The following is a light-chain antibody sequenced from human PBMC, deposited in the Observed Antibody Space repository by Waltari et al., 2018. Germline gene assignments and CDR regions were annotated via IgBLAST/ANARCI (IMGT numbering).Light chain of an antibody. CDR3: QLYNNWPKT. J-gene: IGKJ1*01. V-gene: IGKV3-15*01. Sequence: EIVLTQSPATLSVSPGERAALSCRASQTVSHSLAWYQQKPGQAPRLLIYGASTRANVSPARFSRGGSETEFTLIISILQSEDVRIYYCQLYNNWPKTFGQGT. CDR1: QTVSHS. CDR2: GAS.